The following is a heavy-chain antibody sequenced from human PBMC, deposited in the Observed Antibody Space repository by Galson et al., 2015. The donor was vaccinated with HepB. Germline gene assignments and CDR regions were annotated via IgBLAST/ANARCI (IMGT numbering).Heavy chain of an antibody. CDR1: GXTFTSYG. CDR3: ARNGYSGYDSDYYYYYGMDD. V-gene: IGHV1-18*04. J-gene: IGHJ6*02. CDR2: ISAYNGYT. Sequence: KVSCKASGXTFTSYGISWVRQAPGQGLEXXGCISAYNGYTKYAQKLQGRVTMTTDTSTSTAYMELRSLRSDDTAXYYCARNGYSGYDSDYYYYYGMDDWGQGTTVTVSS. D-gene: IGHD5-12*01.